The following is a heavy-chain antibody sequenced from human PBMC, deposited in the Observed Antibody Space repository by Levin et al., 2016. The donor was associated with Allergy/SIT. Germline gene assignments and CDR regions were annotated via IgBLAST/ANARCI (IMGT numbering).Heavy chain of an antibody. Sequence: WVRQAPGQGLEWMGWISPYNGNTNYAQKLQGRVTMTTDTSTSTAYMELRSLRSDDTAVYYCARGRYCSGVACYHDFDYWGQGTLVTVSS. V-gene: IGHV1-18*01. J-gene: IGHJ4*02. D-gene: IGHD2-15*01. CDR2: ISPYNGNT. CDR3: ARGRYCSGVACYHDFDY.